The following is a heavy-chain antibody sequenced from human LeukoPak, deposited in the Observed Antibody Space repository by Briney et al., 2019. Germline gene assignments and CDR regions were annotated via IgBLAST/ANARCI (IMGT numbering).Heavy chain of an antibody. CDR1: GYTFTSYY. CDR3: ARAFSDCSSTSCQDYFDY. Sequence: ALVKVSCKASGYTFTSYYMHWVRQAPGQGLEWMGIINPSGGSTSYAQKFQGRVTMTRDTSTSTVYMELSSLRSEDTAVYYCARAFSDCSSTSCQDYFDYWGQGTLVTVSS. V-gene: IGHV1-46*01. CDR2: INPSGGST. D-gene: IGHD2-2*01. J-gene: IGHJ4*02.